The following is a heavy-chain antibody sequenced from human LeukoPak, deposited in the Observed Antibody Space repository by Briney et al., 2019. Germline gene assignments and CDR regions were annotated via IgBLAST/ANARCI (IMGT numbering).Heavy chain of an antibody. CDR3: ARSYSGSYQGGNYFDY. J-gene: IGHJ4*02. CDR2: INHSGST. V-gene: IGHV4-34*01. CDR1: GGSFSGYY. Sequence: SETLSLTCAVYGGSFSGYYWSWIRQPPGKGLEWIGEINHSGSTSYNPSLKSRVTISVDTSKNQFSLKLSSVTAADTAVYYCARSYSGSYQGGNYFDYWGQGTLVTVSS. D-gene: IGHD1-26*01.